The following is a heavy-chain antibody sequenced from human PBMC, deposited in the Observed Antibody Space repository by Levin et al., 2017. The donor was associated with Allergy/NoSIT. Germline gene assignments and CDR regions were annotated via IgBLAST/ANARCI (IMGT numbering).Heavy chain of an antibody. J-gene: IGHJ4*02. CDR3: ARLPSSGWSIVEADC. V-gene: IGHV3-48*02. CDR1: GFSFYTYS. Sequence: PGGSLRLSCAASGFSFYTYSMSWVRQAPGKGLEWVSFISSSSPRIHYADSVRGRFTISRDIAKNALFLQMDDLRDEDTAVYYCARLPSSGWSIVEADCWGQGALVTVSS. D-gene: IGHD6-19*01. CDR2: ISSSSPRI.